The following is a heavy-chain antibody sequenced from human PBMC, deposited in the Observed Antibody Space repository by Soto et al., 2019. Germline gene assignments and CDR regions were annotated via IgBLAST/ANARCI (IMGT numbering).Heavy chain of an antibody. Sequence: QVQLVQSGAEVKKPGSSVKVSCKASGGTFSSYAISWVRQAPGQGLEWMGGIIPIFGTANYAQKFQGRVTMXXDXSXXTAYVELSSLRSEATAVYYCARDHIDNWNDRYFDYWGQGTLVTVSS. CDR1: GGTFSSYA. V-gene: IGHV1-69*12. CDR3: ARDHIDNWNDRYFDY. J-gene: IGHJ4*02. CDR2: IIPIFGTA. D-gene: IGHD1-1*01.